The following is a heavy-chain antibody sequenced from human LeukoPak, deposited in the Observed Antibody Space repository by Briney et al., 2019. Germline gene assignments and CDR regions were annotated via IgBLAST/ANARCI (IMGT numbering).Heavy chain of an antibody. CDR3: ARGDMITFGGVIHFDY. D-gene: IGHD3-16*02. Sequence: GASVKVSCKASGYTFTGYYMHWVRQAPGQGLEWMWWINSNSGGTNYAQKFQGRVTMTRDTAISSAYMELNRLRAEDTAVYYCARGDMITFGGVIHFDYWSQASLATV. J-gene: IGHJ4*01. CDR1: GYTFTGYY. V-gene: IGHV1-2*02. CDR2: INSNSGGT.